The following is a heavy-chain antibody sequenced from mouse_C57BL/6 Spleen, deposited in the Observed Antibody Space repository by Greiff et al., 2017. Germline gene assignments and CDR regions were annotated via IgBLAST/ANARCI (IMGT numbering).Heavy chain of an antibody. D-gene: IGHD2-3*01. V-gene: IGHV1-50*01. CDR2: IDPSDSYT. CDR3: ARDGSYYFDY. Sequence: QVQLKQPGAELVKPGASVKLSCKASGYTFTSYWMQWVKQRPGQGLEWIGEIDPSDSYTNYNQKFKGKATLTVDTSSSTAYMQLSSLTSEDSAVYYCARDGSYYFDYWGQGTTLTVSS. J-gene: IGHJ2*01. CDR1: GYTFTSYW.